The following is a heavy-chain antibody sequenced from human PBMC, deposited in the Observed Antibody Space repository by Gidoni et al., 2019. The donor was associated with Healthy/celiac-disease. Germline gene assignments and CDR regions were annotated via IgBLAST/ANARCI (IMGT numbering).Heavy chain of an antibody. V-gene: IGHV3-7*01. J-gene: IGHJ4*02. CDR1: RFPFRSYW. CDR3: AREGRYYYDSSGEPIDY. CDR2: IKQDGSEK. Sequence: EVQLVESGGGLVPPGRSLRLPCAASRFPFRSYWMSWVRQAPGKGLAWVANIKQDGSEKYYVDSVKGRFNISRDNAKNSLYLQMNSLRAEDTAVYYCAREGRYYYDSSGEPIDYWGQGTLVTVSS. D-gene: IGHD3-22*01.